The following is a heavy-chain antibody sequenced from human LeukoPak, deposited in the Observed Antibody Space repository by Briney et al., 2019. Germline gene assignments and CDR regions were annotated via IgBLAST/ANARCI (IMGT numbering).Heavy chain of an antibody. V-gene: IGHV3-30*18. CDR1: KFTFSHYG. Sequence: GGSLRLSCSASKFTFSHYGMQWVRQAPGKGLEWVAVISGDGSIKIYADSVKGRFTLSRDNSINTVDLQMNSQRAEDTAVYYCVKEYHSRGFGAYFDYWGQGTLVTVSS. J-gene: IGHJ4*02. CDR3: VKEYHSRGFGAYFDY. D-gene: IGHD3-3*01. CDR2: ISGDGSIK.